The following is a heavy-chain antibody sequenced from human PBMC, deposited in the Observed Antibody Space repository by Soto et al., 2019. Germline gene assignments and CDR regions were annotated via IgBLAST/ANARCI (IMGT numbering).Heavy chain of an antibody. V-gene: IGHV4-30-4*01. J-gene: IGHJ6*02. CDR3: ARASPVVTDV. CDR1: GGSISSGDYY. Sequence: SETLSLTCTVSGGSISSGDYYWSWIRQPPGKGLEWIGYIYYSGSTYYNPSLKSRVTISVDTSKTQFSLKLSSVTPADTPVYYGARASPVVTDVWGQGTTVTVSS. CDR2: IYYSGST. D-gene: IGHD5-18*01.